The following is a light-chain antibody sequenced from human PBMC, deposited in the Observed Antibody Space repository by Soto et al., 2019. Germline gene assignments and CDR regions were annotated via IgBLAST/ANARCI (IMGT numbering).Light chain of an antibody. CDR1: QSVFHNSNSKNY. Sequence: DIVMTQSPDSLAVSLGEGATINCESSQSVFHNSNSKNYVAWYQQKPGQPPKLLIYWASTRESGVPDRFSGSGSGTHFTLTISSLQAAYVAVYYCQQYYSIPYTFGQGTKLEI. CDR2: WAS. V-gene: IGKV4-1*01. CDR3: QQYYSIPYT. J-gene: IGKJ2*01.